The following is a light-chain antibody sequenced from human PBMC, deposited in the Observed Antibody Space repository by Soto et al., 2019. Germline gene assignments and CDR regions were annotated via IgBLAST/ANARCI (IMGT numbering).Light chain of an antibody. CDR3: QQANSFPFT. J-gene: IGKJ3*01. CDR1: QIIGTW. CDR2: GAS. V-gene: IGKV1-12*02. Sequence: DIPMTQSPSSVSASIGDRVTITCRASQIIGTWLAWYQQKPGMAPTLLIYGASDLQSGVPSRFSGGGAGSDFTLTITSLQAEDSATYYCQQANSFPFTFGPGTKVEIK.